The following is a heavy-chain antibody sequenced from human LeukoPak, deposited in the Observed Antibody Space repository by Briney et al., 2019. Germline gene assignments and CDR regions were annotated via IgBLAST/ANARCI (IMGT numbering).Heavy chain of an antibody. CDR3: ANTYYYGSGSYYSFDY. D-gene: IGHD3-10*01. CDR2: ISGSGGST. Sequence: GGSLRLSCAASGFTFSSYGMSWVRQAPGKGLEWVSAISGSGGSTYYADSVKGRFTISRDNSKNTLYLQMNSLRAEHTAVYYCANTYYYGSGSYYSFDYWGQGTLVTVSS. CDR1: GFTFSSYG. V-gene: IGHV3-23*01. J-gene: IGHJ4*02.